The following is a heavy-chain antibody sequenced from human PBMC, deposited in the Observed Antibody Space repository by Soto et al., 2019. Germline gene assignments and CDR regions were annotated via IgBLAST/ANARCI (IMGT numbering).Heavy chain of an antibody. V-gene: IGHV3-15*01. J-gene: IGHJ4*02. CDR1: GFLFTNAW. D-gene: IGHD3-10*01. CDR2: VKRKTNGGTT. CDR3: ATCYGSGTDCQEDYLAF. Sequence: GGSLRLSCATSGFLFTNAWMSWVRQAPGKGLEWVGRVKRKTNGGTTDYAAPVKDRFIISRDDSKNKVYLQMNNLKTEDTAVYYCATCYGSGTDCQEDYLAFWGQGTPVTVSS.